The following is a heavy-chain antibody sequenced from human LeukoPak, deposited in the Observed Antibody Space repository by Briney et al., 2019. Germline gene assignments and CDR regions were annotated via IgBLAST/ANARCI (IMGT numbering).Heavy chain of an antibody. D-gene: IGHD2-21*02. CDR2: IYTTGTT. CDR1: GDSITSYY. CDR3: ARGEINCGGDCYLDWFDP. J-gene: IGHJ5*02. V-gene: IGHV4-4*07. Sequence: SETLSLTCTVSGDSITSYYWSWIRQSAEKGLEWIGRIYTTGTTNYNPSLKGRVTVSVDTSKNQFSLKLTSVTAPDTAVYYCARGEINCGGDCYLDWFDPWGQGTLVTVSS.